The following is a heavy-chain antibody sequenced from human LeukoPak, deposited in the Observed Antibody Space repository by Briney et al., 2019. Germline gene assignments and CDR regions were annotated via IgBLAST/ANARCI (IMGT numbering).Heavy chain of an antibody. J-gene: IGHJ6*03. CDR1: GYTFTSYG. CDR3: ARDHCSSTSCYAYYYYYYMDV. V-gene: IGHV1-18*01. D-gene: IGHD2-2*01. CDR2: ISAYNGNT. Sequence: ASVKVSCKASGYTFTSYGISWVRQAPGQGLEWMGWISAYNGNTNYAQKLQGRVTMTTDTSTSTAYMELRSLRSDDTAVYYCARDHCSSTSCYAYYYYYYMDVWGKGTTVTVSS.